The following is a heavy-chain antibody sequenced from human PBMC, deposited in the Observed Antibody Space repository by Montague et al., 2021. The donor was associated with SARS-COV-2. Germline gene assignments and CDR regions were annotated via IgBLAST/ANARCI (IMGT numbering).Heavy chain of an antibody. CDR1: DASISTSNY. V-gene: IGHV4-39*07. CDR3: ARMEAQQLAHY. CDR2: IHFTGTT. Sequence: SETLSLTCSVSDASISTSNYWGWLRQTPGKGLEWIASIHFTGTTYYKPSLKSRVIISVDTSKNQFSLNLSTVTAADTAVYYCARMEAQQLAHYWGQGTLVTVYS. J-gene: IGHJ4*01. D-gene: IGHD6-13*01.